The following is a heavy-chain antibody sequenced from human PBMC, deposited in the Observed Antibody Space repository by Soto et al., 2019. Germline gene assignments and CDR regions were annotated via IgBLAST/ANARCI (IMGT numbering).Heavy chain of an antibody. J-gene: IGHJ5*02. CDR3: ARGNFHP. Sequence: QVQLVESGGGVVQPGRSLRLSCAASGFTFSSYAMHWVRQAPGKGLEWVAVISSDGSNTYYADSVKGRFIISRDNSKNTLYLQMNRMTSTDTAQYYCARGNFHPWGQGTLVTVSS. V-gene: IGHV3-30-3*01. CDR1: GFTFSSYA. CDR2: ISSDGSNT.